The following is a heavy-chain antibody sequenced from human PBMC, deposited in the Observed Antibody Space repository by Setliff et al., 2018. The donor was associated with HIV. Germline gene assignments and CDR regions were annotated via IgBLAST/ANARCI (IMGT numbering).Heavy chain of an antibody. CDR1: GFTFSDHY. V-gene: IGHV3-72*01. Sequence: GESLRLSCAASGFTFSDHYMDWVRQAPGKGLEWVGRTKNKDNSFTTEYAASVKGRFTISRDDSKNSLSLHMNSLKTEDTAVYYCAVWIREVISWGRGTLVTVSS. D-gene: IGHD3-10*01. CDR2: TKNKDNSFTT. J-gene: IGHJ5*02. CDR3: AVWIREVIS.